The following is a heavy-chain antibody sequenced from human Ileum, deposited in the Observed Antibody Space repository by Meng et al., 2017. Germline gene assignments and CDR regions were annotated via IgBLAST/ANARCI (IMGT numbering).Heavy chain of an antibody. CDR1: GGTFSSYA. D-gene: IGHD3-10*01. CDR2: IIPIFGTA. J-gene: IGHJ3*02. CDR3: AIEGGGDTMVRGVLDAFDI. Sequence: SVKVSCKASGGTFSSYAISWVRQAPGQGLEWMGGIIPIFGTANYAQKFQGRVTITADESTSTAYMELSSLRSEDTAVYYCAIEGGGDTMVRGVLDAFDIWGQGTMVTVSS. V-gene: IGHV1-69*13.